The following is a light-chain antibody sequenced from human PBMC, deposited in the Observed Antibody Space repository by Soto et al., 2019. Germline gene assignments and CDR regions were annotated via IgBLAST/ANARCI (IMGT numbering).Light chain of an antibody. CDR3: QQSYSTPPLT. CDR1: QNINNY. CDR2: AAS. J-gene: IGKJ4*01. Sequence: DIQMTQSPSSLSASVGDRVTITCRASQNINNYLNWYQQKPGKAPKLLIYAASSLQSGVPSRFSGSASGTDFTLTISSLQPEDFATYYCQQSYSTPPLTFGGGTKVELK. V-gene: IGKV1-39*01.